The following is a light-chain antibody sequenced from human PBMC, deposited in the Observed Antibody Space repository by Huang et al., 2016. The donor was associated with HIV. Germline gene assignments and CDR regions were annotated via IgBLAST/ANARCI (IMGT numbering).Light chain of an antibody. CDR2: VAS. Sequence: EIVLTQSPGTLSFSPGERATLSCRASKSVSSTYLAWYQQKPGQAPRLLIYVASSRATGIPDRFSGSGSGTDFTLTISRLEPEDFAVYYCQQYGSSPTAFGQGTKVEIK. J-gene: IGKJ1*01. CDR1: KSVSSTY. V-gene: IGKV3-20*01. CDR3: QQYGSSPTA.